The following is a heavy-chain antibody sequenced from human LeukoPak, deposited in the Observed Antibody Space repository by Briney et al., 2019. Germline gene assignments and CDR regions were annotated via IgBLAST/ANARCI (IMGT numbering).Heavy chain of an antibody. CDR1: GFTFSSYA. CDR2: ISYDGSNK. Sequence: GGSLRLSCAASGFTFSSYAMHWVRQAPGKGLEWVAVISYDGSNKYYADSVKGRFTISRDNSKNTLYLQMNSLRAEDTAVYYCARAMVATLPDAFDIWGQGTMVTVSS. V-gene: IGHV3-30*04. CDR3: ARAMVATLPDAFDI. D-gene: IGHD5-12*01. J-gene: IGHJ3*02.